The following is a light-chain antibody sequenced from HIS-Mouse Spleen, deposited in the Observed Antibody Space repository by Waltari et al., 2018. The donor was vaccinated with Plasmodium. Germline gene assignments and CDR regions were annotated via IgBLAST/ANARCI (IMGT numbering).Light chain of an antibody. CDR3: SSYAGSNNLV. CDR2: EVS. J-gene: IGLJ2*01. Sequence: QSALTQPPSASGSPGQSVTISCTGTSSDVGGYTYVSWYQQHPGKAPQLMLYEVSKRPSGVPDRFSGSKSGNTASLTVSGLQAEDEADYYCSSYAGSNNLVFGGGTKLTVL. CDR1: SSDVGGYTY. V-gene: IGLV2-8*01.